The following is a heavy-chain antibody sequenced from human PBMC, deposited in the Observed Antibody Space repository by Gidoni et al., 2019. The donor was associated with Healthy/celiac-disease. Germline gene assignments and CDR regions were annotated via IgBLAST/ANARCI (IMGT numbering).Heavy chain of an antibody. D-gene: IGHD3-3*01. Sequence: QVQLVQSGAAVKKPGASVKVSCKASGYTFTSYAMHWVRQAPGQRLEWMGWINAANGNTRYSQKFQGRVTITRDTSASTAYMELSSLRSEDTAVYYCAREDYDFWSGYSSTFDYWGQGTLVTVSS. J-gene: IGHJ4*02. V-gene: IGHV1-3*01. CDR2: INAANGNT. CDR3: AREDYDFWSGYSSTFDY. CDR1: GYTFTSYA.